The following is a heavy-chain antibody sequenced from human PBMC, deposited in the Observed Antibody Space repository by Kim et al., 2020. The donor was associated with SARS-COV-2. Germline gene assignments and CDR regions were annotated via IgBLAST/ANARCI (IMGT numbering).Heavy chain of an antibody. CDR1: GFSFSTFD. D-gene: IGHD3-10*01. Sequence: GGSLRLSCVASGFSFSTFDMSWVRQAPGKGLEWVSVIKRAESSTYYADSVKGRFTVSRDSARNTLYLQMNSLRAEDTAVYYCVKGAGLDYCDPGTLV. CDR2: IKRAESST. V-gene: IGHV3-23*01. CDR3: VKGAGLDY. J-gene: IGHJ4*02.